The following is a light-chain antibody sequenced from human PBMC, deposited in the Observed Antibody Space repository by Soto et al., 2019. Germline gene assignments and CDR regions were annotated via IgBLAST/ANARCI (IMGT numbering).Light chain of an antibody. J-gene: IGKJ1*01. CDR2: GAS. CDR3: HQYTNWPFRP. V-gene: IGKV3-15*01. Sequence: VLTQSPGTLSVSSGVGATLSCRSSRSVSSKVAWYQHKPGQAPRLLIYGASTRATGIPARFSGSGSGTEFTLTISSLQSEDFAVYYCHQYTNWPFRPFGQGTKVDNK. CDR1: RSVSSK.